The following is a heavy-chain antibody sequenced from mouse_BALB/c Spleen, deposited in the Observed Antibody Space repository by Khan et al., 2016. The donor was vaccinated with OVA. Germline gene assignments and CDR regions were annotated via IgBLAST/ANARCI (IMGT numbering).Heavy chain of an antibody. J-gene: IGHJ3*01. Sequence: QVQLQQSGAELAKPGASVKMSCKASDYTFTNYWMHWVKQRPGQGLEWIGYIDPTTGYTEYNQKFKDKATLTADKSSSTAYMQLSSLKSEASAVXYFTCHGRTYPWFGYWGQGTLVTFSA. CDR1: DYTFTNYW. CDR3: TCHGRTYPWFGY. V-gene: IGHV1-7*01. CDR2: IDPTTGYT. D-gene: IGHD1-1*01.